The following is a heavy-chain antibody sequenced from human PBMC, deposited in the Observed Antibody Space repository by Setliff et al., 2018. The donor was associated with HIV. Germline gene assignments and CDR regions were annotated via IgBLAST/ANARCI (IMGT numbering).Heavy chain of an antibody. J-gene: IGHJ4*02. CDR1: GFTFSKFW. Sequence: PGGSLRLSCAASGFTFSKFWMNWVRQAPGQGLEWVVTMNAEGTVKRYVDFAKGRFTISRDNTQNSLYLQMNSLTAEDTAMYYCASPYFVVYWGQGTLVTASS. V-gene: IGHV3-7*03. CDR3: ASPYFVVY. D-gene: IGHD2-21*01. CDR2: MNAEGTVK.